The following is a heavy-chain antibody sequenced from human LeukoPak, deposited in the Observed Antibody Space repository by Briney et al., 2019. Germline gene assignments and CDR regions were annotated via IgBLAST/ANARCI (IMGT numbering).Heavy chain of an antibody. CDR1: GFTFSSYE. J-gene: IGHJ4*02. Sequence: PGGSLRLSCAASGFTFSSYEMNWVRQAPGKGLEWVSYISSSGSTIYYADSVKGRFTISRDNAKNSLYLQMNSLRAEDTAVYYFAGGAKGNAYWGQGTLVTASS. D-gene: IGHD1-26*01. V-gene: IGHV3-48*03. CDR2: ISSSGSTI. CDR3: AGGAKGNAY.